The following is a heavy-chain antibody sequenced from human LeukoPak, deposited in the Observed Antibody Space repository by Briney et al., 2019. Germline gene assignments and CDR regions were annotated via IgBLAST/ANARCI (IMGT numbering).Heavy chain of an antibody. CDR3: AREPYSSSSDRHEKAFDY. D-gene: IGHD6-6*01. Sequence: ASVKVSCKASGYTFTAHFIHWVRQAPGQGLEWMGQINSNNGGEKYAPKFQGRVTVLRDTSINTIYLGLTSLTSDDTAVYYCAREPYSSSSDRHEKAFDYWGQGTLVTVSS. J-gene: IGHJ4*02. CDR1: GYTFTAHF. V-gene: IGHV1-2*06. CDR2: INSNNGGE.